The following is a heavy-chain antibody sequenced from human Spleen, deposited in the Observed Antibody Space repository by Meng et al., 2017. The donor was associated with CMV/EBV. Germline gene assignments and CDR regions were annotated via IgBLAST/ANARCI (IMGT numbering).Heavy chain of an antibody. Sequence: SVKVSCKASGGTFSSYAISWVRQAPGQGLEWMGGIIPIFGTANYAQKFQGRVTITTDESTSTAYMELSSLRSEDTAVYYCARSRYYYDSSGYPYYYGMDVWGQGTTVTVSS. D-gene: IGHD3-22*01. CDR1: GGTFSSYA. J-gene: IGHJ6*02. V-gene: IGHV1-69*05. CDR2: IIPIFGTA. CDR3: ARSRYYYDSSGYPYYYGMDV.